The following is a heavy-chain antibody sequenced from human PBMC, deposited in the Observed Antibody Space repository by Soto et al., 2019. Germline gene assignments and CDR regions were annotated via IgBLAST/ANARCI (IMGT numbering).Heavy chain of an antibody. CDR1: GASISSADYY. CDR3: ARLLGYCSSTSCYKWFDP. J-gene: IGHJ5*02. CDR2: IYYSGST. Sequence: SETLSLTCTVSGASISSADYYWSWLRQPPGRGLEWIGSIYYSGSTYYNPSLKSRVTISVDTSKNQFSLKLSSVTAADTAVYYCARLLGYCSSTSCYKWFDPWGQGTLVTVSS. V-gene: IGHV4-39*01. D-gene: IGHD2-2*01.